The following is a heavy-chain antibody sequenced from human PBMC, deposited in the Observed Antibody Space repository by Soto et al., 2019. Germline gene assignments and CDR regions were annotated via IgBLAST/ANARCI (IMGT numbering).Heavy chain of an antibody. CDR2: ISAYNGNT. CDR3: ARDPKIDYYDSSGPPDY. D-gene: IGHD3-22*01. Sequence: GASVKVSCKASGYTFTSYGISWVRQAPGQGLEWMGWISAYNGNTNYAQKLQGRVTMTTDTSTSTAYMELRSLRSDDTAVYYCARDPKIDYYDSSGPPDYWGQGTLVTVSS. J-gene: IGHJ4*02. V-gene: IGHV1-18*01. CDR1: GYTFTSYG.